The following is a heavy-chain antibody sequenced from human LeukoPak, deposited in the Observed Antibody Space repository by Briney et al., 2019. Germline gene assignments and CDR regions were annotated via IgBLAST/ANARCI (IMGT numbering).Heavy chain of an antibody. CDR2: IYYSGST. Sequence: PSETLSLTCTVSGGSISSYYWSWIRQPPGKGLEWIGYIYYSGSTNYNPSLKSRVTISVDTSKNQFSLKLSSVTAADTAVYYCARGAARLVYWGQGTLVTVSS. D-gene: IGHD6-6*01. CDR1: GGSISSYY. V-gene: IGHV4-59*12. J-gene: IGHJ4*02. CDR3: ARGAARLVY.